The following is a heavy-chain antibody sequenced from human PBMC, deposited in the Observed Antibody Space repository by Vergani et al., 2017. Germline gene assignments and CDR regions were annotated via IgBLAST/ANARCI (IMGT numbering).Heavy chain of an antibody. CDR1: EYIFGNYW. Sequence: EAELVQSGPEMRKPGESLKISCKGSEYIFGNYWIGWVRQMPGKGLEWMGISYPADSDTRYSPSFQGQVTISADKSISTAFLQWDSMKASDTALYYCARHTTYTDSWGQGTLVTVSS. CDR2: SYPADSDT. CDR3: ARHTTYTDS. V-gene: IGHV5-51*01. J-gene: IGHJ4*02. D-gene: IGHD1-1*01.